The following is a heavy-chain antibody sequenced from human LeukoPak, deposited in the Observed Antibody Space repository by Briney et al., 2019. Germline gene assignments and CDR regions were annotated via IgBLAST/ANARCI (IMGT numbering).Heavy chain of an antibody. V-gene: IGHV3-66*04. Sequence: GGSLRLSCAASGFTVSTNYMSWVRQAPGKGLEWVSVIYSGGITYYSASVKGRFTISRDNSKNTLSLQMNSLRAEDTAVYYCARHSGGDSYGYYFDYWGQGTLVTVSS. CDR1: GFTVSTNY. D-gene: IGHD2-21*01. CDR3: ARHSGGDSYGYYFDY. J-gene: IGHJ4*02. CDR2: IYSGGIT.